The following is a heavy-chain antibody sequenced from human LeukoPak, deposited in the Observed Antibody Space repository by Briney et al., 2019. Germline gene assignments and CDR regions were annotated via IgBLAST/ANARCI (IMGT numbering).Heavy chain of an antibody. D-gene: IGHD2-15*01. CDR1: GFTFDDCA. Sequence: GGSLRLSCAASGFTFDDCAMHWVRQAPGKGLEWVSLIGGDGGSTYYADSVKGRFTISRDNSKNSLFLQMNSLGTEDTALYYCAKGQYCSGGSCYGHIDSWGQGTLVTVSS. V-gene: IGHV3-43*02. CDR3: AKGQYCSGGSCYGHIDS. J-gene: IGHJ4*02. CDR2: IGGDGGST.